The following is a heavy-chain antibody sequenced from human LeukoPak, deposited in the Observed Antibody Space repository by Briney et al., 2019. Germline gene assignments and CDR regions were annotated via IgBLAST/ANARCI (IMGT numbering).Heavy chain of an antibody. CDR1: GFTVSSNY. J-gene: IGHJ4*02. V-gene: IGHV3-66*01. D-gene: IGHD2-15*01. CDR3: ARGGSFSAYYFDY. Sequence: PGGSLRLSCAASGFTVSSNYMSWVRQAPGKGLEWVSVIYSGGSTHYADSVKGRFTISRDNSKNTLYLQMNSLRAEDTAVYYCARGGSFSAYYFDYWGQGTLVTVSS. CDR2: IYSGGST.